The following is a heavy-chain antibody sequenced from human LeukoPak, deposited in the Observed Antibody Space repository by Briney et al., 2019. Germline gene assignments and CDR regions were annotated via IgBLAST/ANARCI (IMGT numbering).Heavy chain of an antibody. CDR1: GFTFSSYG. CDR2: IRYDGSNK. V-gene: IGHV3-30*02. J-gene: IGHJ4*02. D-gene: IGHD1-14*01. Sequence: GGSLRLSCAASGFTFSSYGMHWVRQAPGKGLEWVAFIRYDGSNKYYADSVKGRFTISRKNSKNTLYLQMNSLRAEDTAVYYCAKGGPPEDDYWGQGTLVTVSS. CDR3: AKGGPPEDDY.